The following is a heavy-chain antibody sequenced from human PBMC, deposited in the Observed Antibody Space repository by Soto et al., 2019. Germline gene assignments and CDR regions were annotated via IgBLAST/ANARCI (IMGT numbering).Heavy chain of an antibody. V-gene: IGHV4-30-2*01. Sequence: PSETLSLTCAVSGGSISSGGYSWGWIRQPPGKGLEWIGYIYQSGSPNYNPSLKSRVIISVDKSKNQFSLKLNSVTAADTAVYYCARDMGYGGNGLDYWGQGSLVTVSS. CDR1: GGSISSGGYS. J-gene: IGHJ4*02. CDR2: IYQSGSP. D-gene: IGHD4-17*01. CDR3: ARDMGYGGNGLDY.